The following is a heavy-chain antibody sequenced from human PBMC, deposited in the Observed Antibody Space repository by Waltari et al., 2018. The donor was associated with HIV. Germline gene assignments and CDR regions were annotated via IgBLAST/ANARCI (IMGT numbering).Heavy chain of an antibody. CDR3: ARDSSRVLWFGESLPT. Sequence: QVQVVESGGGVVQPGRSLSLSCAALGFRFNDPGIPWVRQTPGKGLEWVALMSDDGSKRFYAESVRGRFVVSRDNSKKIFYLQMNSLRPDDTAVYFCARDSSRVLWFGESLPTWGQGTLVSVSP. D-gene: IGHD3-10*01. J-gene: IGHJ4*02. CDR1: GFRFNDPG. V-gene: IGHV3-30*03. CDR2: MSDDGSKR.